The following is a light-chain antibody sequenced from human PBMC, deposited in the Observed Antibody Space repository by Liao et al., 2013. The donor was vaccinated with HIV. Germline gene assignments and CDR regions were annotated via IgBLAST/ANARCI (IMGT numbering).Light chain of an antibody. CDR3: QAWDSRTAV. Sequence: SYELTQPPSVSVAPGKTARITCGGNNIGTKIVHWYQHKPGQAPVLVIYYNGDRPSGIPERFSGSNSGNMATLTISRVEAGDEADYYCQAWDSRTAVFGTGTKVTVL. CDR2: YNG. J-gene: IGLJ1*01. V-gene: IGLV3-21*01. CDR1: NIGTKI.